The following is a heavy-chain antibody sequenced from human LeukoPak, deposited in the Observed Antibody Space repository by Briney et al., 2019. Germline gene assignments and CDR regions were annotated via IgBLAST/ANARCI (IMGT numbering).Heavy chain of an antibody. CDR2: IKQDGSEK. V-gene: IGHV3-7*01. D-gene: IGHD3-22*01. CDR3: ARDLGWYYYDSSGALFDY. J-gene: IGHJ4*02. CDR1: GFTFSSYS. Sequence: PGGSLRLSCAASGFTFSSYSMNWVRQAPGKGLEWVANIKQDGSEKYYVDSVKGRFTISRDNAKNSLYLQMNSLRAEDTAVYYCARDLGWYYYDSSGALFDYWGQGTLVTVSS.